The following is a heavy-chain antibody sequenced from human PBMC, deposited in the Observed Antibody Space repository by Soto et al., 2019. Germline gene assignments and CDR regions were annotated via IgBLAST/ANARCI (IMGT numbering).Heavy chain of an antibody. CDR2: INTYSGNT. D-gene: IGHD3-16*01. Sequence: ASVKVSCKASGYSFTSYGISWVRQAPGQGLEWMGWINTYSGNTNYAQKLQDRVTMTTDTSTSTAYMELRSLRSDDTAVYYCARVGAKWYFDYWGQGTLVTVSS. J-gene: IGHJ4*02. CDR3: ARVGAKWYFDY. V-gene: IGHV1-18*01. CDR1: GYSFTSYG.